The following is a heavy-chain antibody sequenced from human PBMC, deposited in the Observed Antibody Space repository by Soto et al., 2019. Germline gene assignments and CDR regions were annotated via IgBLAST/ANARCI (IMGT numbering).Heavy chain of an antibody. D-gene: IGHD1-26*01. V-gene: IGHV3-33*06. CDR1: GFSFSSYA. J-gene: IGHJ4*02. CDR3: AKDRYSGTYPTDFDY. Sequence: QEQLVESGGGVVQPGRSLRLSCAASGFSFSSYAMHWVRQAPGKGLEWVALIWHDGGNEKYTESVKDRFTISRDDSHNVAYLQMSSLRTEDTAMYYCAKDRYSGTYPTDFDYWGQGSLVTVSS. CDR2: IWHDGGNE.